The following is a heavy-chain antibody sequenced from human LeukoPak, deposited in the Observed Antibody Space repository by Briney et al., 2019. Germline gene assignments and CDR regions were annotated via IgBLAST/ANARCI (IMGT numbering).Heavy chain of an antibody. CDR2: IYSGGST. J-gene: IGHJ4*02. CDR1: GFTVSSNY. Sequence: GGPLRLSCAASGFTVSSNYMSWVRQAPGKGLEWVSIIYSGGSTYYADSVKGRFTISRDNSKNTLYLQMNSLRAEDTAVYYCARWAYSGSFYYFDYWGQGTLVTVSS. D-gene: IGHD1-26*01. CDR3: ARWAYSGSFYYFDY. V-gene: IGHV3-53*01.